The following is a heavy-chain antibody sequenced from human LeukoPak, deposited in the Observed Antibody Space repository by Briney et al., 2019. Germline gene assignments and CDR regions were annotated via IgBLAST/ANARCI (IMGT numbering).Heavy chain of an antibody. CDR2: INTNTGNP. CDR1: GYTFTSYA. V-gene: IGHV7-4-1*02. CDR3: ASSAIGISAVAGFGFGY. D-gene: IGHD6-19*01. J-gene: IGHJ4*02. Sequence: ASVKVSCKASGYTFTSYAMNWVRQAPGQGLEWMGWINTNTGNPTYAQGFTGRFVFSLDTSVSTAYLQISSLKAEDTAVYYCASSAIGISAVAGFGFGYWGQGTLVTVSS.